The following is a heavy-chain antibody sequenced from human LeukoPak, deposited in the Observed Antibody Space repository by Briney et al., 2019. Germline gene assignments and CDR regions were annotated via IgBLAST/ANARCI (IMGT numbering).Heavy chain of an antibody. Sequence: PSETLSLTCTVSGGSISSYYWSWIRQPPGKGLEWIGYIFYSGSTNYNPSLRSRVTISLDTSKNQFSLKLSSVTAADTAVYYCARLTMFRGVIYGTDWHSDLWGRGTLVTVSS. CDR1: GGSISSYY. CDR3: ARLTMFRGVIYGTDWHSDL. V-gene: IGHV4-59*12. J-gene: IGHJ2*01. CDR2: IFYSGST. D-gene: IGHD3-10*01.